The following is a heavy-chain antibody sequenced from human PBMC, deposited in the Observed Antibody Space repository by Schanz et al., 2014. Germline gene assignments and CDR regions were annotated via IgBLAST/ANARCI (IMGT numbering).Heavy chain of an antibody. D-gene: IGHD3-9*01. CDR2: INPSGGST. V-gene: IGHV1-69*08. Sequence: QVQLVQSGAEVKKPGSSVKVSCKASGGTFSSSTLTWVRQAPGQGLEWMGIINPSGGSTSYAQKFQGRVTMTADKSTSTVYMEVSSLRSEDTAVYYCAKVDRTRYYAMDVWGQGTTVTVSS. J-gene: IGHJ6*02. CDR1: GGTFSSST. CDR3: AKVDRTRYYAMDV.